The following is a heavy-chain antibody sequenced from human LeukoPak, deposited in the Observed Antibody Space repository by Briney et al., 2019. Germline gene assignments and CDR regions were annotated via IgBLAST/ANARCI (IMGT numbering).Heavy chain of an antibody. J-gene: IGHJ4*02. D-gene: IGHD5-12*01. CDR2: INSDGSSI. CDR3: AREGRVSGYDFDC. Sequence: GGSLRLSCAASGFTFSSYWMHWVRQAPGKGLVWVSRINSDGSSITYADSVKGRFTISRDNAKNTLFLQMNSLRAEDTAVYYCAREGRVSGYDFDCWGQGTLVTVSS. V-gene: IGHV3-74*03. CDR1: GFTFSSYW.